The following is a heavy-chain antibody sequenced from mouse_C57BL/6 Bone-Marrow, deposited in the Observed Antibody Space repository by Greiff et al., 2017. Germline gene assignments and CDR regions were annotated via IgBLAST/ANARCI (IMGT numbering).Heavy chain of an antibody. Sequence: EVMLVESGGGLVQPGGSLSLSCAASGFTFTDYYMSWVRQPPGKALELLGFISNKANGSTTAYSASVKGRFTISRDNSQSILYLQMNALRAEDSATYYCARPHYGNCPSGFAYWGQGTLVTVSA. J-gene: IGHJ3*01. CDR2: ISNKANGSTT. V-gene: IGHV7-3*01. CDR3: ARPHYGNCPSGFAY. D-gene: IGHD2-1*01. CDR1: GFTFTDYY.